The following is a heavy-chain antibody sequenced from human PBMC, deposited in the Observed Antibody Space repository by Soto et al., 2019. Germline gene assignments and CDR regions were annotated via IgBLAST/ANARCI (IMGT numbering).Heavy chain of an antibody. CDR3: ARWGTTGGLAV. J-gene: IGHJ4*02. CDR2: TSYDGSNN. Sequence: QVQLVESGGGVVQPGTSLRLSCVGSGFTFRSYVMPWVRQAPGKGLEWVALTSYDGSNNFYGDSVKGRFTISRHNSRNTVELQMDSLRFEDTALYYCARWGTTGGLAVWGQGTLVSVSS. D-gene: IGHD3-16*01. V-gene: IGHV3-33*05. CDR1: GFTFRSYV.